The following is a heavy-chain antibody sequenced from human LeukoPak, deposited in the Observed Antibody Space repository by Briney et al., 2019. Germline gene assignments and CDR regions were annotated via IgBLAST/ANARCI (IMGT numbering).Heavy chain of an antibody. V-gene: IGHV4-4*07. J-gene: IGHJ4*02. CDR3: ARAAPYSHGHWHLDY. Sequence: KSSETLSLTCTVSGGSISSYYWSWIRQPAGKGLEWIGRIYTSGSTNYNPSLKSRVTMSVDTSKNQFSLKLSSVTAADTAVYYCARAAPYSHGHWHLDYWGQGTLVTVSS. CDR1: GGSISSYY. CDR2: IYTSGST. D-gene: IGHD5-18*01.